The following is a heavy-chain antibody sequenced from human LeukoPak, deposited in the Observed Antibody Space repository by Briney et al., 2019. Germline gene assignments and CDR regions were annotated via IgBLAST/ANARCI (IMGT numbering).Heavy chain of an antibody. CDR1: GFTFSSYA. J-gene: IGHJ4*02. Sequence: GQSLRLSCAASGFTFSSYAMSWVRQAPGKGLEWVSVIYSGGSTYYADSVKGRFTISRDNSKNTLYLQMNSLRAEDTAVYYCARETPYYYGSGSYYNGLGWGQGTLVTVSS. D-gene: IGHD3-10*01. CDR3: ARETPYYYGSGSYYNGLG. CDR2: IYSGGST. V-gene: IGHV3-53*01.